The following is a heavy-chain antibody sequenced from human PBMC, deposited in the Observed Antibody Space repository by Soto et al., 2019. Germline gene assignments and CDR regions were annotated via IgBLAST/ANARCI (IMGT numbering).Heavy chain of an antibody. Sequence: GASVKVSCKTSGFTFSNSAVQWVRQARGQRLEWIGWIGVSRGNTNYAQTLQGRVTITRDMSTGTAYMEVRSLRSDDTAVYYCAAEVYSGGDCCHFDYWGQGSLVTV. V-gene: IGHV1-58*01. CDR3: AAEVYSGGDCCHFDY. D-gene: IGHD2-21*02. CDR1: GFTFSNSA. CDR2: IGVSRGNT. J-gene: IGHJ4*01.